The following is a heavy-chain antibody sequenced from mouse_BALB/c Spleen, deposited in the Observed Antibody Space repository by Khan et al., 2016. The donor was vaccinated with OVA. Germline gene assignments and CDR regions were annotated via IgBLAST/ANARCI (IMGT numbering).Heavy chain of an antibody. CDR1: GFTFTNYG. J-gene: IGHJ4*01. Sequence: QIQLVQSGPELKKPGETVQISCKASGFTFTNYGMNWVKQAPGKGLKWMGWINTYTGEPTFADDFKGRFAFSLETSASTAYLQINSLKNEDTATYFCARVGYNGTMDCWGPGTSVPVSS. CDR3: ARVGYNGTMDC. CDR2: INTYTGEP. D-gene: IGHD2-14*01. V-gene: IGHV9-3-1*01.